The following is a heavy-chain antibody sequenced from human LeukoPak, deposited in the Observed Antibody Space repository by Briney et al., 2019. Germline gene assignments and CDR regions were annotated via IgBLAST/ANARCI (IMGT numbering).Heavy chain of an antibody. CDR3: ARKGVVYAIRGIGAFDI. CDR2: IYYSGST. Sequence: TSETLSLTCPVSGGSISSYYWSWIRQPPGKGLEGIGYIYYSGSTNYNPSLKSRVTISVDTSKNQFSLKLSSVTAADTAVSYCARKGVVYAIRGIGAFDIWGQGTMVTVSS. V-gene: IGHV4-59*01. CDR1: GGSISSYY. J-gene: IGHJ3*02. D-gene: IGHD2-8*01.